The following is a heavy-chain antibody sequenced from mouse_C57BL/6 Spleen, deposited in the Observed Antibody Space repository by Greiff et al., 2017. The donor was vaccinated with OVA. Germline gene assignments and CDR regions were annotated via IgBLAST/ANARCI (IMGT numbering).Heavy chain of an antibody. CDR1: GYTFTDYN. V-gene: IGHV1-18*01. D-gene: IGHD4-1*01. CDR2: INPNNGGT. Sequence: EVKLEESGPELVKPGASVKIPCKASGYTFTDYNMDWVKQSHGKSLEWIGDINPNNGGTIYNQKFKGKATLTVDKSSSTAYMELRSLTSEDTAVYYCARGDWDGGFFDYWGQGTTLTVSS. J-gene: IGHJ2*01. CDR3: ARGDWDGGFFDY.